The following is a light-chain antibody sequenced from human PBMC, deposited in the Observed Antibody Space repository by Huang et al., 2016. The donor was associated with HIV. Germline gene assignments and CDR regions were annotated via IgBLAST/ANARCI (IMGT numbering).Light chain of an antibody. V-gene: IGKV1-13*02. CDR1: QDIGTS. CDR3: QQLHTYPIT. J-gene: IGKJ5*01. CDR2: AAS. Sequence: AVQLTQSPSSLSASVGDTVIISCRASQDIGTSLAWYQQRTGRTPKLLISAASTLQTGVPSRFSGDSAGTYFTLFITNLQPEDFATYYCQQLHTYPITFGQGTRLDIK.